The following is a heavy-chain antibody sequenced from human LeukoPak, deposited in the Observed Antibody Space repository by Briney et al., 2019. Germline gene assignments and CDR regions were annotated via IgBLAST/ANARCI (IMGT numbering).Heavy chain of an antibody. V-gene: IGHV4-59*01. J-gene: IGHJ5*02. CDR2: IYDSGSP. D-gene: IGHD3-9*01. Sequence: SETLSLTCTVSGGSISTYYWVWIRQPPGKGLEWIGHIYDSGSPTYKSSLKSRVTISVDTSKSQFSLRLTSVTAADTAVYYCARGRPGAYYDILTGGGTWFDPWGQGTLVTVSS. CDR1: GGSISTYY. CDR3: ARGRPGAYYDILTGGGTWFDP.